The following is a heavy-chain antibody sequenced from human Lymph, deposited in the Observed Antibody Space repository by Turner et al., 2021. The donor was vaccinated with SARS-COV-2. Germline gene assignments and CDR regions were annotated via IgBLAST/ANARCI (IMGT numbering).Heavy chain of an antibody. D-gene: IGHD3-3*01. CDR3: ARDWRAGNY. CDR2: ISGSGGST. Sequence: EVQLLESGGGLVQPGGSLRLSCAASGFTLSSYAMSWVRQAPGKGLEWVSAISGSGGSTYYADSVKGRFTISRDNSKNTLYLQMGSLRAEDMAVYYCARDWRAGNYWGQGTLVTVSS. V-gene: IGHV3-23*01. J-gene: IGHJ4*02. CDR1: GFTLSSYA.